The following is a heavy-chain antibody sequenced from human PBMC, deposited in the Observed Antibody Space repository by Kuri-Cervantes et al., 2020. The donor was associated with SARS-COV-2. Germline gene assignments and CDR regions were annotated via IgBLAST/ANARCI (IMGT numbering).Heavy chain of an antibody. J-gene: IGHJ6*03. CDR3: AKVYYDFWSGYYNYYYYMDV. CDR2: IWYGGSNK. D-gene: IGHD3-3*01. Sequence: GGSLRLSCAASGFTFSSYGMHWVRQAPGKGLEWVAVIWYGGSNKYYADSVKGRFTISGDNSKNTLYLQMNSLRAEDTAVYYCAKVYYDFWSGYYNYYYYMDVWGKGTTVTVSS. CDR1: GFTFSSYG. V-gene: IGHV3-33*06.